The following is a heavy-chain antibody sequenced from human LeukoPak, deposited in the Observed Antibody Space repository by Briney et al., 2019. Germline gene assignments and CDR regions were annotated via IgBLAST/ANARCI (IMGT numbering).Heavy chain of an antibody. CDR1: GCTFTGYY. V-gene: IGHV1-2*02. CDR3: ARDRGKQQLDFDY. Sequence: ASVKVSCKASGCTFTGYYMHWVRQAPGQGLEWMGWINPNSGGTNYAQKFQGRVTMTRDTSISTAYMELSRLRSDDTAVYYCARDRGKQQLDFDYWGQGTLVTVSS. J-gene: IGHJ4*02. D-gene: IGHD6-13*01. CDR2: INPNSGGT.